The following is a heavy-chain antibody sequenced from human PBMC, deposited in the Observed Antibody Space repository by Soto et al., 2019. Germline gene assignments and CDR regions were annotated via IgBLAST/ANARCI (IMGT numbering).Heavy chain of an antibody. D-gene: IGHD3-10*01. CDR2: LYYTGST. Sequence: QVQLQESGPGLVKPSQTLSLTCSVSGGSISRGGYYWSWIRQHPGKGLEWIGYLYYTGSTSYNPSLKSRLTRAVDTSKNQFSLKLSSVTAADTAVYYCACFRGWPTYYFDYWGQGTLVTVSS. CDR1: GGSISRGGYY. V-gene: IGHV4-31*03. J-gene: IGHJ4*02. CDR3: ACFRGWPTYYFDY.